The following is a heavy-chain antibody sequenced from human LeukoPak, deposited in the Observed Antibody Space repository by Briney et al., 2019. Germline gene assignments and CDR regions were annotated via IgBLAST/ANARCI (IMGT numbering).Heavy chain of an antibody. J-gene: IGHJ6*02. CDR2: ISAYNGNT. D-gene: IGHD2-2*01. V-gene: IGHV1-18*01. CDR1: GYTFTSYG. CDR3: ARDGSCRSTSSQYYYYGMDV. Sequence: ASVKVSCKASGYTFTSYGISWVRQAPGQGLEWMGWISAYNGNTNYAQKLQGRVTMTTDTSTSTAYMELRSLRSDDTAVYYCARDGSCRSTSSQYYYYGMDVWGQGTTVTVSS.